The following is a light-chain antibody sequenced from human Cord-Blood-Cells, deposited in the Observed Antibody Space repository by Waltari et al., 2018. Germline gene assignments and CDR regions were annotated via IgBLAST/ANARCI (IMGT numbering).Light chain of an antibody. Sequence: DIQMTQSPSTLSASVGDRVTITCRASQSISSWLAWYQQKPGKAPKLLIYKASSLESGVPSRFSCSGSVTEFTLTISSLQPDDFATYYCQQYNSYSYTFGQGTKLEIK. CDR2: KAS. CDR1: QSISSW. CDR3: QQYNSYSYT. J-gene: IGKJ2*01. V-gene: IGKV1-5*03.